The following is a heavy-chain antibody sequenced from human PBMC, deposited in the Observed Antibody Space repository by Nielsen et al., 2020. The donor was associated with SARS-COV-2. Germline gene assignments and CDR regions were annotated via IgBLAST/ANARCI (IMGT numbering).Heavy chain of an antibody. D-gene: IGHD6-13*01. Sequence: GGSLRLSCAASGFTFSSYSMNWVRQAPGKGLEWVSSISSSSSYIYYADSVKGRFTISRDNAKNSLYLQMNSLRAEDTAVYYCARGLSAGKVSATNWFDPWGQGTLVTVSS. J-gene: IGHJ5*02. CDR2: ISSSSSYI. V-gene: IGHV3-21*01. CDR3: ARGLSAGKVSATNWFDP. CDR1: GFTFSSYS.